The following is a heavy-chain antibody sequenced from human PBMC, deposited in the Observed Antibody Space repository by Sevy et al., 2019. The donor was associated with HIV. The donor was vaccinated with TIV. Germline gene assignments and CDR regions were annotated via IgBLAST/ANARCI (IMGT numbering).Heavy chain of an antibody. CDR1: GFSFSNYA. J-gene: IGHJ4*02. Sequence: GGSLRLSCAASGFSFSNYAMSWVRQGPGMGLEWFAAISGSGLSTYYADSVKGRFTISRDNSKKTLHLQMKSLRVEDTAVYYCAKVKIAAVAGAGDFDYWGQGTLVTVSS. V-gene: IGHV3-23*01. CDR2: ISGSGLST. D-gene: IGHD6-19*01. CDR3: AKVKIAAVAGAGDFDY.